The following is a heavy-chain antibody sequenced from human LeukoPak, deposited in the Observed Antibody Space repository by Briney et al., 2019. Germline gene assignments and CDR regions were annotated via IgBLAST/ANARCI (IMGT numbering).Heavy chain of an antibody. J-gene: IGHJ4*02. CDR1: GINFSNYW. Sequence: GGSLRLSCTASGINFSNYWKSWVRQAPGQGLEWVSNIKLDGTTKDYVDSVKGRFTIFRDNAKNSLYLQMNNLRGDDTAVYYCATVAGDCSGGRCYLLRFDYWGQGTLVTVSS. V-gene: IGHV3-7*01. D-gene: IGHD2-15*01. CDR3: ATVAGDCSGGRCYLLRFDY. CDR2: IKLDGTTK.